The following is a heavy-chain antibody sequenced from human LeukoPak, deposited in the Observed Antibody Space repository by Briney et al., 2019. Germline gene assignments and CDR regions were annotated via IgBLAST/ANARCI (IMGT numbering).Heavy chain of an antibody. J-gene: IGHJ5*02. CDR1: GYTFTGYY. V-gene: IGHV1-2*02. Sequence: ASVKVSCKASGYTFTGYYMHWVRQAPGQGLEWMGWINPNSGGTNYAQKFQGRVTITADESTSTAYMELSSLRSEDTAVYYCARAILTGYYNWFDPWGQGTLVTVSS. D-gene: IGHD3-9*01. CDR2: INPNSGGT. CDR3: ARAILTGYYNWFDP.